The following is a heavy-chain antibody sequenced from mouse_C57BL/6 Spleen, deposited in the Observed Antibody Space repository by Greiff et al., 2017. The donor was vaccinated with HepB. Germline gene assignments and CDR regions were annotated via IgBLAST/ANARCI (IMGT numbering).Heavy chain of an antibody. Sequence: VQLQQPGAELVKPGASVKLSCKASGYTFTSYWMQWVKQRPGQGLEWIGEIDPSDSYTNYNQKFKGKATLTVDTSSSTAYMQLSSLTSEDSAVYYCAREGVNYFDYWGQGTTLTVSS. CDR2: IDPSDSYT. CDR1: GYTFTSYW. V-gene: IGHV1-50*01. J-gene: IGHJ2*01. D-gene: IGHD2-2*01. CDR3: AREGVNYFDY.